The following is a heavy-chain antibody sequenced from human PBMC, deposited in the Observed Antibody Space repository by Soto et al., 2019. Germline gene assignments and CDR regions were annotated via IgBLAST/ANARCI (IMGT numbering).Heavy chain of an antibody. CDR2: IYHSGST. CDR1: GGSISSGGYS. CDR3: ARVSDLNYYYGMDV. Sequence: PSETLSLTCAVSGGSISSGGYSWSWIRQPPGKGLEWIGYIYHSGSTYYNPSLKSRVTISVDRSKNQFSLKLSSVTAADTAVYYCARVSDLNYYYGMDVWGQGTTVTVSS. J-gene: IGHJ6*02. V-gene: IGHV4-30-2*01.